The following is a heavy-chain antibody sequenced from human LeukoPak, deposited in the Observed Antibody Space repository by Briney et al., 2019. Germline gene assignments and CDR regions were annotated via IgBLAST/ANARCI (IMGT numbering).Heavy chain of an antibody. Sequence: GSSVKVSCKASGGTFSSYAISWVRQAPGQGLEGMGGIIPIFGTANYAQKFQGRVTITTDESTSTAYMELSSLRSEDTAVYYCARDNYAGANWFDPWGQGTLVTVSS. CDR2: IIPIFGTA. V-gene: IGHV1-69*05. CDR1: GGTFSSYA. CDR3: ARDNYAGANWFDP. J-gene: IGHJ5*02. D-gene: IGHD1-7*01.